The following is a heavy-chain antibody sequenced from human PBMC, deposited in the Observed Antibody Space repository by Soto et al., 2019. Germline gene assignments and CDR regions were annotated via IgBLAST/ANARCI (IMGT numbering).Heavy chain of an antibody. J-gene: IGHJ6*02. V-gene: IGHV5-51*01. CDR2: IYPGDSDT. D-gene: IGHD2-8*01. CDR1: GYSFTSYW. Sequence: GESLKISCRGSGYSFTSYWIGWVRQMPGKGLEWMGIIYPGDSDTRYSPSFQGQVTISADKSISTAYLQWSSLKASDTAMYYCARQYYCCNQRADYYYGMDFWGQGTTVTVSS. CDR3: ARQYYCCNQRADYYYGMDF.